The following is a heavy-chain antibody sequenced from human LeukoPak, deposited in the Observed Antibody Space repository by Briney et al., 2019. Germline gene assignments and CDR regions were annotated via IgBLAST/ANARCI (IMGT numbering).Heavy chain of an antibody. D-gene: IGHD3-9*01. J-gene: IGHJ3*02. V-gene: IGHV3-30*04. CDR2: ISNDGQFK. CDR1: GFTFSSYV. CDR3: ARETRLPHNDILINRRAFDI. Sequence: GGSLRLSCAASGFTFSSYVMHWVRQAPGKGLEWVAVISNDGQFKYYADSVKGRFTISRDNSKSTLFLQMNSLTIEDTAVYYCARETRLPHNDILINRRAFDIWGQGTILTVSS.